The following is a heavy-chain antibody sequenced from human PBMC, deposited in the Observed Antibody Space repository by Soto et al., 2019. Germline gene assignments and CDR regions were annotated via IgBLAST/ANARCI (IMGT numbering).Heavy chain of an antibody. CDR1: GFTFSDHY. CDR3: VRGGSGFYSSVPEGDY. J-gene: IGHJ4*02. CDR2: IRNKANSYTT. D-gene: IGHD6-19*01. Sequence: GGSLRLSCAASGFTFSDHYMDWVRQAPGKGLEWVGRIRNKANSYTTEYAASVKGRFTLSRDDSENSLYLQMNSLKTEDTAVYYCVRGGSGFYSSVPEGDYWGQGTLVTVSS. V-gene: IGHV3-72*01.